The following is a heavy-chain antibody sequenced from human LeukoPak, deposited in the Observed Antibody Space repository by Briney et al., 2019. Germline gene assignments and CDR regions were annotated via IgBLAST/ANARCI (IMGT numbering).Heavy chain of an antibody. CDR3: ARGAPGSYCSGGSCPYFDY. D-gene: IGHD2-15*01. Sequence: ASVKVSCKASGYTLTGYGINWVRQATGQGLEWMGWMNPNTGNTGYAQKFRGRVTMTRNTSISTASMELSSLTSEDTAVYYCARGAPGSYCSGGSCPYFDYWGQGTLVSVSS. V-gene: IGHV1-8*01. CDR2: MNPNTGNT. J-gene: IGHJ4*02. CDR1: GYTLTGYG.